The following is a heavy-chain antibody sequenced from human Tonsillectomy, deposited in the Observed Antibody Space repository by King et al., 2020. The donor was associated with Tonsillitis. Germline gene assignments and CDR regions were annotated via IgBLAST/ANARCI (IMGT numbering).Heavy chain of an antibody. CDR2: IYSSGST. CDR3: ARAEAEYDRNWFFDL. V-gene: IGHV4-4*07. D-gene: IGHD1-1*01. Sequence: QLQESGPGLVKSSETLSLTCTVSGGSISSYYWSWIRQPAGKGLEWIGRIYSSGSTNYNPSLKSRVTMSVDTSKNQFSLKLSSVTAADTAVYYCARAEAEYDRNWFFDLWGRGTLVTVSS. J-gene: IGHJ2*01. CDR1: GGSISSYY.